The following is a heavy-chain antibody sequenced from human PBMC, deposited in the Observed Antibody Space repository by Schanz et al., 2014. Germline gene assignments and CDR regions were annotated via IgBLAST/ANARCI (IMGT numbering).Heavy chain of an antibody. V-gene: IGHV3-11*05. CDR1: GFTFSDYY. CDR3: ARFLARYQYYGVDV. J-gene: IGHJ3*01. CDR2: ISGSSIHK. Sequence: QVQLVESGGGLVKPGGSLRLSCAASGFTFSDYYMAWIRQAPGKGLEWVSHISGSSIHKNYADSVKGRFSISRDNGETSVYLQINSLRVEDTAVYYCARFLARYQYYGVDVWGQGTILTVSS. D-gene: IGHD2-21*01.